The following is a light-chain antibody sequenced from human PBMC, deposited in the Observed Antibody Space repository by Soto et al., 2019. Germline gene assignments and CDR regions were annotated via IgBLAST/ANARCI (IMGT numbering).Light chain of an antibody. CDR2: EGS. CDR1: SSDVGSYNL. V-gene: IGLV2-23*01. CDR3: CSYAGSSTPYA. J-gene: IGLJ1*01. Sequence: QSVLAQPASVSGSPGQSITISCTGTSSDVGSYNLVSWYQQHPGKAPKLMIYEGSKRPSGVSNRLSGSKSGNTASLTISGLQAEDEADYYCCSYAGSSTPYAFGTGTKVTV.